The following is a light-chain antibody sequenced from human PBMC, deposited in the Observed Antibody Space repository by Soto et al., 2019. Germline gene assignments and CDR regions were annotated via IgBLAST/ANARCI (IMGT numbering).Light chain of an antibody. CDR3: SPYTSDSSYV. CDR2: EVS. Sequence: QSVLTQPPSASGSPGQSVTISCTGTSSDVGGYNYVSWYQQHPGKVPKLMIYEVSNRPSGVSNRFSASKSGNTASLFISGLQAEDEADYYCSPYTSDSSYVFGSGTKVTVL. CDR1: SSDVGGYNY. J-gene: IGLJ1*01. V-gene: IGLV2-14*01.